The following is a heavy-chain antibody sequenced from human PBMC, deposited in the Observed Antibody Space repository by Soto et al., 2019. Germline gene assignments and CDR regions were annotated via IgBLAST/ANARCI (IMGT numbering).Heavy chain of an antibody. Sequence: QSGGSLRLSCVASGFTFDSYAMNWVRQAPGKGLEWISWIGPSSIETEYSDSVQGRFTISRDNAKNLLCLQMNRLKDEDTAVYYCARDHRWAFDYWGQGALVTVSS. V-gene: IGHV3-48*02. J-gene: IGHJ4*02. CDR2: IGPSSIET. CDR3: ARDHRWAFDY. CDR1: GFTFDSYA. D-gene: IGHD3-16*01.